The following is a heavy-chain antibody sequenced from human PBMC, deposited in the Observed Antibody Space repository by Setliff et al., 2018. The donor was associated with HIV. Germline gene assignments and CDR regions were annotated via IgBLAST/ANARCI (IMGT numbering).Heavy chain of an antibody. V-gene: IGHV4-59*01. CDR2: ISHTGST. Sequence: PSETLSLTCSVSNGSINGYYWTWIRQPPGKGLEWIGYISHTGSTSFNPSLKSRVSMSVDLSKNQFSLHLVSVTAADTAVYFCARVHLYDATAYYSSFESWGPGILVTVS. J-gene: IGHJ4*02. D-gene: IGHD2-21*01. CDR3: ARVHLYDATAYYSSFES. CDR1: NGSINGYY.